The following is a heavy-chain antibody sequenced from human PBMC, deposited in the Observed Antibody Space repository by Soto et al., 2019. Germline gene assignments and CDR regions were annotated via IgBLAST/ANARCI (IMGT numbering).Heavy chain of an antibody. V-gene: IGHV1-46*01. Sequence: ASVKVSCKASGYTFTIYYMHWVRQAPGQGLEWMGIINPSGGSTSYAQKFQGRVTMTRDTSTSTVYMELSSLRSEDTAVYYCARVPTEGLEGWDYFDYWGQGTLDTVSS. CDR3: ARVPTEGLEGWDYFDY. J-gene: IGHJ4*02. CDR2: INPSGGST. CDR1: GYTFTIYY.